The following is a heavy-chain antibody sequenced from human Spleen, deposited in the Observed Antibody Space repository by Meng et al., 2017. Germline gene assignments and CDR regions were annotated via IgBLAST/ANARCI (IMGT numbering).Heavy chain of an antibody. CDR2: LGAHDGDT. J-gene: IGHJ4*02. V-gene: IGHV1-18*01. CDR1: YYHFTGYG. CDR3: ARGTPGRSYSDY. D-gene: IGHD3-10*01. Sequence: QVQPVPSGTEVKKPVASVKDSCKASYYHFTGYGVSWVRQARGQGLEWMAWLGAHDGDTSHAPKFQGRVTVSADRPPDKAYMELRSLRSDDTAVYYCARGTPGRSYSDYWGQGTLVTVSS.